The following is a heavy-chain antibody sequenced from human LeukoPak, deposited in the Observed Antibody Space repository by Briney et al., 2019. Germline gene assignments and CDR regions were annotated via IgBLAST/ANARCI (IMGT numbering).Heavy chain of an antibody. Sequence: ASVKVSCKASGYTFTGYYMHWVRQAPGQGLEWMGWINPNSGGTNYAQKFQGRVTMTRDTSISTAYMELSRLRSDDTAVYYCARGGVVVVPAATAFWFDPWGQGTLVTVSS. CDR2: INPNSGGT. D-gene: IGHD2-2*01. CDR1: GYTFTGYY. V-gene: IGHV1-2*02. CDR3: ARGGVVVVPAATAFWFDP. J-gene: IGHJ5*02.